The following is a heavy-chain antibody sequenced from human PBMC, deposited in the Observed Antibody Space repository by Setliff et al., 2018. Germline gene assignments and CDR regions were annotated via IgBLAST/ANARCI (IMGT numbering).Heavy chain of an antibody. J-gene: IGHJ4*02. CDR2: ISPGSNKM. Sequence: GSLRLSCAASGFTFSHRGMIWVRQAPGKGLEWISYISPGSNKMAYAQSVRDRFSISRDDASNSLYLQMSSLGVEDTAVYYCARVDGPKVDTMYFDDWGLGTVVTVSS. D-gene: IGHD3-3*01. CDR3: ARVDGPKVDTMYFDD. CDR1: GFTFSHRG. V-gene: IGHV3-48*01.